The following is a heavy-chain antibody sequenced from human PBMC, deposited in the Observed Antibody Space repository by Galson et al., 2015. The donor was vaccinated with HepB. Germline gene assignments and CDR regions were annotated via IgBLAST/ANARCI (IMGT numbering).Heavy chain of an antibody. CDR3: ARGRGGPHTVTDY. D-gene: IGHD4-17*01. V-gene: IGHV1-2*02. CDR2: INPNSGGT. Sequence: SVKVSCKASGYTFTGYYMHWVRQAPGQGLEWMGWINPNSGGTNYAQKFQGRVTMTRDTSISTAYMELSRLRSDDTAVYYCARGRGGPHTVTDYWGQGTLVTVSS. J-gene: IGHJ4*02. CDR1: GYTFTGYY.